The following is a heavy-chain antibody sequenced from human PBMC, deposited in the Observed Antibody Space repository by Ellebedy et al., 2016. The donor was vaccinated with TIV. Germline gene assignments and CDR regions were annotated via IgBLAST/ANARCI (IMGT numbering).Heavy chain of an antibody. CDR1: NGSFTHYF. CDR3: ARVAITSAVGGGYFDL. CDR2: INASGTT. V-gene: IGHV4-34*01. Sequence: MPSETLSLTCAVYNGSFTHYFWSWVRQPPGKGLEWIGEINASGTTNNNPSLKNRVTISVDTPKRQFSLRLTSVTAADTAVYYCARVAITSAVGGGYFDLWGRGTLLAVSS. D-gene: IGHD6-19*01. J-gene: IGHJ2*01.